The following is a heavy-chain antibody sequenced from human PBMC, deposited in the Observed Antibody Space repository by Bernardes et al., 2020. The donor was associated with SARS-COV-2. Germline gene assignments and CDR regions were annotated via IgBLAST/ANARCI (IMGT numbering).Heavy chain of an antibody. D-gene: IGHD3-10*01. CDR1: GYTFSGHY. CDR2: INANSGGT. CDR3: VRDSTVSWFGTDY. Sequence: ASVKVSCKASGYTFSGHYIHWVRQAPGQGLEWMGWINANSGGTNYAQKFQGRVTMTRDTSISTAYMELSRLRSDDTAVYYCVRDSTVSWFGTDYWGQGTLVTVSS. V-gene: IGHV1-2*02. J-gene: IGHJ4*02.